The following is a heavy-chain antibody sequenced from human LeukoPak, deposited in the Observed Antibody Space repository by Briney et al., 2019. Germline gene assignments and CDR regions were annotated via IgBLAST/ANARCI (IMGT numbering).Heavy chain of an antibody. Sequence: GGSLRLSCAASGFTFSSYAMSWVRQAPGKGLEWVSAISGSGGSTYYADSVKGRFTISRDNSKNSLYLQMNSLRAEDTAVYYCARDWQTRSGWPNFWGQGTLVTVSS. D-gene: IGHD6-19*01. CDR1: GFTFSSYA. J-gene: IGHJ4*02. CDR2: ISGSGGST. V-gene: IGHV3-23*01. CDR3: ARDWQTRSGWPNF.